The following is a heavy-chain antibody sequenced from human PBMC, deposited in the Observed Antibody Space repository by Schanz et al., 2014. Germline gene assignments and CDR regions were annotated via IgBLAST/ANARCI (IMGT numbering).Heavy chain of an antibody. D-gene: IGHD3-10*01. Sequence: EVQLVESGGGLVQPGGSLRLSCAASGFTFNSYAMTWVRQAPGKGLEWVSYISGTTTYTNYADSVKGRFTISRDNSKNSLYLQMNSPRAEGPGVYYRARDFHDRPGYGSGYCLGDCMDVCGQGTTVAVSS. CDR3: ARDFHDRPGYGSGYCLGDCMDV. J-gene: IGHJ6*02. CDR2: ISGTTTYT. CDR1: GFTFNSYA. V-gene: IGHV3-48*01.